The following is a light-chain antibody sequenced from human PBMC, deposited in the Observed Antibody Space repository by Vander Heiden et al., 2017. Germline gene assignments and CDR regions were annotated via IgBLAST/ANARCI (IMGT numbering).Light chain of an antibody. CDR1: QSVFYKSNKRNY. CDR3: QQYYDTPT. CDR2: WAS. Sequence: DIMVTQSPDSLAVSLGGRATINCWSTQSVFYKSNKRNYLAWYQQRPGQPPKMIISWASTRAAGDPDRFSGSGSGTDFALTISSLQAEDVAVYYCQQYYDTPTFGQGTKLEIK. J-gene: IGKJ2*01. V-gene: IGKV4-1*01.